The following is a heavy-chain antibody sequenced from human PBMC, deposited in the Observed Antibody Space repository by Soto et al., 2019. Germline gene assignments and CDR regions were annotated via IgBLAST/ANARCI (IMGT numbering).Heavy chain of an antibody. J-gene: IGHJ5*02. CDR2: IYHSGST. V-gene: IGHV4-30-2*01. Sequence: PSETMSLTSAVSGGTSSNGGYSWSWIRQPPGKGLEWIGYIYHSGSTYYNPSLKSRVTISVDRSKNQFSLKLSSVTAADTAVYYCARVPGPWGQGTLVTVSS. CDR3: ARVPGP. CDR1: GGTSSNGGYS.